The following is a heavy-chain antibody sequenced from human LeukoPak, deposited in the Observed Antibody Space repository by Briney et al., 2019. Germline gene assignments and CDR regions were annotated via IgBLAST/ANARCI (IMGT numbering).Heavy chain of an antibody. CDR1: GFTFSRYW. J-gene: IGHJ4*02. Sequence: PGGSLRLSCVASGFTFSRYWMTWFRQAPGKGLEWVANMKQDGSQKNYVDSVKGRFTISRDNAKKSLYLQMNSLRGEDTAVYYCARGGTYDIWGQGTLVTVSS. D-gene: IGHD3-16*01. CDR3: ARGGTYDI. V-gene: IGHV3-7*01. CDR2: MKQDGSQK.